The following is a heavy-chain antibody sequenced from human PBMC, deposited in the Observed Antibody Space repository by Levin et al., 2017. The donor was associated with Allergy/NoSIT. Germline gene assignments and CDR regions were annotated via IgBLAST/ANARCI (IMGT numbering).Heavy chain of an antibody. CDR3: AKALRLYQECSGGSCYGYSLDV. V-gene: IGHV3-23*01. D-gene: IGHD2-15*01. CDR2: ISGSGGRT. CDR1: GFTFSSYA. J-gene: IGHJ6*02. Sequence: PGGSLRLSCAASGFTFSSYAMTWVRQAPGKGLECVSDISGSGGRTYYADSVKGRFTISRDNSKNTLYLQMNSLRAEDTAVYYCAKALRLYQECSGGSCYGYSLDVWGQGTTVTVSS.